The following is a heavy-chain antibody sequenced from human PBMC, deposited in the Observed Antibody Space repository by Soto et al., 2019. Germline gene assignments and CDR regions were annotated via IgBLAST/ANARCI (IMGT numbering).Heavy chain of an antibody. Sequence: SETPSLTSALYGGSCDDSYWSWIRQSAGKGLDWIGEIHHSGSTKYNPSLKSRVSLSVDSSTKQLSLKMTSMTAADRGVYYCARGVDSWSGYLFWGQGTPVTVSS. J-gene: IGHJ4*02. CDR2: IHHSGST. CDR1: GGSCDDSY. CDR3: ARGVDSWSGYLF. D-gene: IGHD3-3*01. V-gene: IGHV4-34*01.